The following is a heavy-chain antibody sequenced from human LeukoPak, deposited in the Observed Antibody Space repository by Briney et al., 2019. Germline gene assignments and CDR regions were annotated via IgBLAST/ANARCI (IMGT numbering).Heavy chain of an antibody. CDR3: AELGITMIGGV. Sequence: PGGSLRLSCAASGFTFSSYEMNWVRQAPGKGLEGVSYISSSGSTIYYADSVKGRFTISRDNAKNSLYLKMNSLRAEDTAVYYYAELGITMIGGVWGKGTTVTISS. CDR2: ISSSGSTI. CDR1: GFTFSSYE. D-gene: IGHD3-10*02. V-gene: IGHV3-48*03. J-gene: IGHJ6*04.